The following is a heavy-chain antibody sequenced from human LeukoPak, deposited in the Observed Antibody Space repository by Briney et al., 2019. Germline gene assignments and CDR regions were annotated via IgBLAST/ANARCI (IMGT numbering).Heavy chain of an antibody. V-gene: IGHV3-23*01. CDR1: EFTFSNYG. CDR2: ISTSGGST. Sequence: GGSLRLSCAASEFTFSNYGMTWVRQAPGKGLEWVSSISTSGGSTYYADSVKGRFTISRDNSKNTLYLQMNSLRAEDTAVYYCAKRATGSHFDYWGQGTLVTVSS. J-gene: IGHJ4*02. CDR3: AKRATGSHFDY. D-gene: IGHD1-26*01.